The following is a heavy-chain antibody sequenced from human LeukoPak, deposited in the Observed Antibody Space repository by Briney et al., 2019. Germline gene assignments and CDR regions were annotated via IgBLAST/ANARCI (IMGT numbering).Heavy chain of an antibody. D-gene: IGHD3-22*01. CDR3: AKGPAYYYDSSGPADY. J-gene: IGHJ4*02. V-gene: IGHV3-23*01. CDR2: ISGSGGST. CDR1: GFTFSSYA. Sequence: GSLXLSXAASGFTFSSYAMSWVRQAPGKGLEWVSAISGSGGSTYYADSVKGRFTISTDNSKNTLYLQMNSLRAEDTAVYYCAKGPAYYYDSSGPADYWGQGTLVTVSS.